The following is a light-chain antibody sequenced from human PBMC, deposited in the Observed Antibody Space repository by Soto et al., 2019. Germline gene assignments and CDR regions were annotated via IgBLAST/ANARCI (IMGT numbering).Light chain of an antibody. CDR3: SSYGGSNNLL. J-gene: IGLJ2*01. CDR2: EVT. CDR1: SSDIGGYYY. V-gene: IGLV2-8*01. Sequence: QSALTQPPSASGSPGQSATISCTGTSSDIGGYYYVSWYQQHPGKAPKLILYEVTKRPSGVPDRFSGSKSGNTASLTVSGLQAEDEAEYYCSSYGGSNNLLFGGGTKLTVL.